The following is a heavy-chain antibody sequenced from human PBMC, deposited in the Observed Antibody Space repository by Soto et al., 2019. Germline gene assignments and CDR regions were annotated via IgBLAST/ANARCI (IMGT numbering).Heavy chain of an antibody. Sequence: PSETLSLTCTVSGGSVSSGSYYWSWIRQPPGKGLEWIGYIYYGGSTNYNPSLKSRVTISVDTSKNQFSLKLSSVTAADTAVYYCARDGGGLSTGTNWFDPWGQGTMVTVSS. CDR2: IYYGGST. V-gene: IGHV4-61*01. CDR1: GGSVSSGSYY. D-gene: IGHD3-10*01. CDR3: ARDGGGLSTGTNWFDP. J-gene: IGHJ5*02.